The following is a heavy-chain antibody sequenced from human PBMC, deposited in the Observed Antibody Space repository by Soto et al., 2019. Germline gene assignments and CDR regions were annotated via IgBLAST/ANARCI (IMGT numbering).Heavy chain of an antibody. CDR1: GGSLSSSSYY. D-gene: IGHD2-2*01. CDR3: ARHVGGYCSSTSCYDGILLWYVDL. V-gene: IGHV4-39*01. CDR2: IYYSGST. Sequence: SETLSLTCTVSGGSLSSSSYYWGWIRQPPGKGLEWIGSIYYSGSTYYNPSLKSRVTISVDTSKNQFSLKLSSVTAADTAVYYCARHVGGYCSSTSCYDGILLWYVDLWGRGTLVTVSS. J-gene: IGHJ2*01.